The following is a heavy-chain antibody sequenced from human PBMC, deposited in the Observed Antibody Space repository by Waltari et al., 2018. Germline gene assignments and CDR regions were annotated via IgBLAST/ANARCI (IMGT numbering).Heavy chain of an antibody. D-gene: IGHD3-16*01. J-gene: IGHJ4*02. V-gene: IGHV3-64*01. CDR2: FSRDGVTT. Sequence: EVQMVESGGGLVQPGGSLRLSCAASGFTFSSFSMHWVRQAPGKGLEYVSAFSRDGVTTYYANSVKGRFTISRDNSKNTLYLQMNSLRAEDTAVYYCAREGLGFDYWGQGTLVTVSS. CDR3: AREGLGFDY. CDR1: GFTFSSFS.